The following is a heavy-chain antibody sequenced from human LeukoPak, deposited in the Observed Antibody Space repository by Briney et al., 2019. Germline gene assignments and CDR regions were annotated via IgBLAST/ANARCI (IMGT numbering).Heavy chain of an antibody. CDR3: AKDISGGDCPDY. J-gene: IGHJ4*02. CDR2: ISGSGGST. V-gene: IGHV3-23*01. CDR1: GFTFSSYG. Sequence: PGGSLRLSCAASGFTFSSYGMSWVRQAPGKGLEWVSAISGSGGSTYYADSVKGRFTISRDNSKNTLYLQMNSLRAEDTAAYYCAKDISGGDCPDYWGQGTLVTVSS. D-gene: IGHD2-21*02.